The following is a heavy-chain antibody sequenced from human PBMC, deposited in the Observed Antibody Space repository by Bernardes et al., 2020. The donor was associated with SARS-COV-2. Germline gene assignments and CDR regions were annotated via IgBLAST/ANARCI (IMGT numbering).Heavy chain of an antibody. CDR1: GNIFSNYD. Sequence: ASVKVSCNTSGNIFSNYDVNWVRQASGQGFEWMGWMTPSTGNTGYAQKFQGRVTMTRDTSISTAYMELSSLRSEDTAVYYCASGTPALRAWGQGTLVTVSS. V-gene: IGHV1-8*01. J-gene: IGHJ1*01. CDR2: MTPSTGNT. CDR3: ASGTPALRA. D-gene: IGHD4-17*01.